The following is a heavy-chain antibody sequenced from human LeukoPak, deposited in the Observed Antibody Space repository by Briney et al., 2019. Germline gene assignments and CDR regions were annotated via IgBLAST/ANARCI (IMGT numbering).Heavy chain of an antibody. CDR2: IKSKTDGGAT. Sequence: GESLSLSCAASGFTFSNAWMSWVRQAPGKGLELVGRIKSKTDGGATDYAAPVKGRFTISRDDSKNTLYLQMNSLKTEDTAVYYCTVRGETTVTTVDYWGQGTLVTVSS. V-gene: IGHV3-15*01. CDR3: TVRGETTVTTVDY. D-gene: IGHD4-17*01. J-gene: IGHJ4*02. CDR1: GFTFSNAW.